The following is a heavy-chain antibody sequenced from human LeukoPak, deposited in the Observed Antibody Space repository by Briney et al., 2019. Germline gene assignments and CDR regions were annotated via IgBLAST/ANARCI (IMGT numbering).Heavy chain of an antibody. Sequence: PSQTLSLTCTVSGGSISSGSYYWSWIRQPAGRGLEWIGRIYTSGSTNYNPSLKSRVTISVDTSKNQFSLKLSSVTAADTAVYYCARAPVGFDLWGRGTLVTVSS. J-gene: IGHJ2*01. CDR3: ARAPVGFDL. CDR2: IYTSGST. D-gene: IGHD1-26*01. CDR1: GGSISSGSYY. V-gene: IGHV4-61*02.